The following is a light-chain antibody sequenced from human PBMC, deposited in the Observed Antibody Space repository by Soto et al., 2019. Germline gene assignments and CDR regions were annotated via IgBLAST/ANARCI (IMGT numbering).Light chain of an antibody. CDR3: SSYTSSITVL. CDR2: DVS. J-gene: IGLJ2*01. V-gene: IGLV2-14*01. CDR1: SSDVGGYNY. Sequence: QSALTQPASVSGSPGQSITISCTGTSSDVGGYNYVSWYQQHPGKAPKLMIYDVSNRPSGVSNRFSGSKSGNTASLTISGLQAEDEADYYCSSYTSSITVLFGGGTQLTVL.